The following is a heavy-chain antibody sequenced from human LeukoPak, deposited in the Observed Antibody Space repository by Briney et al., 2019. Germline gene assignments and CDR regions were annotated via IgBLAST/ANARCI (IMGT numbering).Heavy chain of an antibody. J-gene: IGHJ1*01. CDR1: GLTFSSYS. Sequence: GRSLRLACPAAGLTFSSYSMKSVRHDPGKGMEWLSYISSSSSTIYYADSVKGRFTISRDNTKNSLYQQMNSLRAEDTAVYYCARWYSGSYLGELYFQHWGQGTLVTVSS. CDR3: ARWYSGSYLGELYFQH. V-gene: IGHV3-48*01. D-gene: IGHD1-26*01. CDR2: ISSSSSTI.